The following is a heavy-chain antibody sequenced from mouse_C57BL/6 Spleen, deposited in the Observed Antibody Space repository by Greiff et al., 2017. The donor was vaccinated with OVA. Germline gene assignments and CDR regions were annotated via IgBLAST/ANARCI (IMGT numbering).Heavy chain of an antibody. D-gene: IGHD2-3*01. V-gene: IGHV1-80*01. CDR3: ARWVYDGQTRAMDY. CDR1: GYAFSSYW. CDR2: IYPGDGDT. Sequence: QVQLKESGAELVKPGASVKISCKASGYAFSSYWMNWVKQRPGKGLEWIGQIYPGDGDTNYNGKFKGKATLTADKSSSTAYMQLSSLTSEDSAVYFCARWVYDGQTRAMDYWGQGTSVTVSS. J-gene: IGHJ4*01.